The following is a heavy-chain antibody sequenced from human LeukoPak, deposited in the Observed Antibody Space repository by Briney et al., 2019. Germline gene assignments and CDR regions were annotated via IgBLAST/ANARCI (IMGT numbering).Heavy chain of an antibody. CDR3: ARVVSRGSGSYYYYYYYYMDV. CDR2: ISSSGSTI. D-gene: IGHD3-10*01. Sequence: GGSLRLSCAASGFTFSSYEMSWVRQAPGKGLEWVSYISSSGSTIYYADSVKGRFTISRDNAKNSLYLQMNSLRAEDTAVYYCARVVSRGSGSYYYYYYYYMDVWGKGTTVTVSS. V-gene: IGHV3-48*03. J-gene: IGHJ6*03. CDR1: GFTFSSYE.